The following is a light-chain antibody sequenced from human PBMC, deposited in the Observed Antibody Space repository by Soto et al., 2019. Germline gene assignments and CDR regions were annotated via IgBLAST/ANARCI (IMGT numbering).Light chain of an antibody. CDR2: VAS. J-gene: IGKJ4*01. V-gene: IGKV1-39*01. CDR3: QQSYSTPLT. Sequence: DIQMTQSPSSLSVSVGDRVTITCRASQSIGGFLNWYQQKLGKAPKLLIYVASSLQSGVPSRFSGSGSGTDFTLTISSLQPEDFATYYCQQSYSTPLTFGGGTKVEI. CDR1: QSIGGF.